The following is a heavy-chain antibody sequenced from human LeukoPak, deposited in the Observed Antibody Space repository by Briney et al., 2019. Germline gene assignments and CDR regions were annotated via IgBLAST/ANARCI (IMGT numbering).Heavy chain of an antibody. J-gene: IGHJ4*02. CDR2: INYSGST. D-gene: IGHD4-17*01. V-gene: IGHV4-39*07. CDR3: ARVPTVTFFGY. CDR1: GGSISSSSYY. Sequence: SETLTLTCTVSGGSISSSSYYWGWIRQPPGKGLEWIGSINYSGSTYYNPSLKSRVTISVDTSKNQFSLKLSSVTAADTAVYYCARVPTVTFFGYWGQGTLVTVSS.